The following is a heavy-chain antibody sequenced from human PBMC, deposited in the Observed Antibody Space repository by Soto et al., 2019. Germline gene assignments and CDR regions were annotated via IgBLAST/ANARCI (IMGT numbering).Heavy chain of an antibody. V-gene: IGHV1-2*02. CDR3: ARVRRSPYGVDV. Sequence: ASVKVSCKASGYIFTDHYIHWVRQAPGQGLEWMGWINPISGDTDYAQKFQGRVIMTRDTSILTAYMDLSRLKSDDTAVYYRARVRRSPYGVDVWGQGTTVTVSS. D-gene: IGHD3-16*01. J-gene: IGHJ6*02. CDR1: GYIFTDHY. CDR2: INPISGDT.